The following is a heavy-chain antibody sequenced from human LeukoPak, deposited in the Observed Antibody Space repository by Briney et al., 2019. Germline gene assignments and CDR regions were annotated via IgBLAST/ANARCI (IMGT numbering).Heavy chain of an antibody. CDR1: GFTVSTNY. J-gene: IGHJ4*02. Sequence: GGSLRLSCAASGFTVSTNYMSWVRQAPGKGLEWVSVIFDGDTTYYAESVKGRFTISRDNSKNTLYLQMNNLRAEDTAVYFCARENFGDHIDYWGQGTLVTVSS. CDR3: ARENFGDHIDY. D-gene: IGHD4-17*01. V-gene: IGHV3-53*01. CDR2: IFDGDTT.